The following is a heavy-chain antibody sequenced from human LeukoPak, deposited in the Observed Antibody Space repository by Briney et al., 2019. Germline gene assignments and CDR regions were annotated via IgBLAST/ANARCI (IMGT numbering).Heavy chain of an antibody. CDR2: INHSGST. V-gene: IGHV4-34*01. CDR3: ARVYDSSVRWGIDP. D-gene: IGHD3-22*01. CDR1: GGSFSGYY. Sequence: NPSETLSLTCAVYGGSFSGYYWSWIRQPPGKGLEWIGEINHSGSTNYNPSLKSRVTISVDTSKNQFSLKLSSVTAADTAVYYCARVYDSSVRWGIDPWGQGTLVTVSS. J-gene: IGHJ5*02.